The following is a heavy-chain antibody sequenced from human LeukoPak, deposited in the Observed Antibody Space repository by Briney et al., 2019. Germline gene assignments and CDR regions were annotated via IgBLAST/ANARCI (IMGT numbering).Heavy chain of an antibody. CDR3: ARGSRSSDY. J-gene: IGHJ4*02. CDR2: ISYSGST. CDR1: GGLISSGDFY. Sequence: SQTLSLTCTVSGGLISSGDFYWSWIRQPPGKGLEWIGYISYSGSTNYNPSLKSRVTISVDTSKNQFSLKLSSVTAADTAVYYCARGSRSSDYWGQETLVTVSS. V-gene: IGHV4-30-4*01.